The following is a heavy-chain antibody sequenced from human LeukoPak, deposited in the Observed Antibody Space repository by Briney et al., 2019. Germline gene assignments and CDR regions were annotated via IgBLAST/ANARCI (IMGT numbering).Heavy chain of an antibody. D-gene: IGHD3-22*01. J-gene: IGHJ4*02. V-gene: IGHV1-69*04. CDR1: GGTFSSYA. Sequence: SVKVSCKASGGTFSSYAISWVRQAPGQGLEWMGRIIPIFGIANYAQKFQGRVTITADKSTSTAYMELSSLRSEDTAVYYCARDRPRSYYYDSSGMGYFDYWGQGILVTVSS. CDR2: IIPIFGIA. CDR3: ARDRPRSYYYDSSGMGYFDY.